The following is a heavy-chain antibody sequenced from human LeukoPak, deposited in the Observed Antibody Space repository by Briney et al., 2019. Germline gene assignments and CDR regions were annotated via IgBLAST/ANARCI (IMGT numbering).Heavy chain of an antibody. D-gene: IGHD2-21*02. V-gene: IGHV3-23*01. Sequence: GGSLRLSCAASGFTFSNSAMNWVRQAPGKGLEWVSAISGGGGSTYFADSVKGRFAISRDNSKNTLHLQMNSLRAEDTAVYYCASAYCGGDCYVGYYYYGMDVWGQGTTVTVSS. J-gene: IGHJ6*02. CDR2: ISGGGGST. CDR1: GFTFSNSA. CDR3: ASAYCGGDCYVGYYYYGMDV.